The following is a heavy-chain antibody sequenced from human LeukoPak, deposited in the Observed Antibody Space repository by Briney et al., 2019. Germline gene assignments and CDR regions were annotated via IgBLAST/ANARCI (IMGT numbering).Heavy chain of an antibody. CDR3: AKDPGGIQLWLRGSYMDV. D-gene: IGHD5-18*01. J-gene: IGHJ6*03. CDR2: ISGSGGST. Sequence: PGGSLRLSCAASGFTFSSYGMSWVRQAPGKVLEWVSAISGSGGSTYYADSVKGRFTISRDNSKNTLYLQMNSLRAEDTAVYYCAKDPGGIQLWLRGSYMDVWGKGTTVTISS. CDR1: GFTFSSYG. V-gene: IGHV3-23*01.